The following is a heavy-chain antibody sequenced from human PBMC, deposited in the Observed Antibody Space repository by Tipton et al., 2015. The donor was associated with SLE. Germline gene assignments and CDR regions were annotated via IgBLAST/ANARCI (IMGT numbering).Heavy chain of an antibody. D-gene: IGHD3-10*01. CDR3: ARDLYYGSGGPYYFDY. CDR1: GYTFTSYY. CDR2: INPSGGST. Sequence: QLVQSGAEVKKPGASVKVSCKASGYTFTSYYMHWVRQAPGQGLEWMGIINPSGGSTSYAQKFQGRVTMTRDTSTSTVYMELSSLRSEDTAVYYCARDLYYGSGGPYYFDYWGQGTLVTVSS. J-gene: IGHJ4*02. V-gene: IGHV1-46*01.